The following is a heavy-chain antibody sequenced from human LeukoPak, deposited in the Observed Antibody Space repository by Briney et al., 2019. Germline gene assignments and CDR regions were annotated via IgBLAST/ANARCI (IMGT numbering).Heavy chain of an antibody. J-gene: IGHJ4*02. V-gene: IGHV3-21*04. CDR3: ARGGAYSSGWYGGFDF. Sequence: GGSLRLSCAASGFTFSSYSMNWVRQAPGKGLEWVSSISSSSSYIYYADSVKGRFTISRDNAKNSLYLQMNSLRAEDTAVYYCARGGAYSSGWYGGFDFWGQGTLVTVSS. D-gene: IGHD6-19*01. CDR1: GFTFSSYS. CDR2: ISSSSSYI.